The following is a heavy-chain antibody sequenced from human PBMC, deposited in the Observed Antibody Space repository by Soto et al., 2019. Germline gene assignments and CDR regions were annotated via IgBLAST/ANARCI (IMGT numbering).Heavy chain of an antibody. V-gene: IGHV3-23*01. D-gene: IGHD1-1*01. J-gene: IGHJ4*02. CDR2: ISTSGGST. CDR1: GFTFNAYS. Sequence: DVQLLESGGSLVQPGGSLRLSCAASGFTFNAYSLSWVRQAPGKGLEWVSAISTSGGSTYYTDSVKGRFTISRDNSQNTLYLQMNSLRAEDTAAYYCARPDGATYNFRYWGQGTLVTVSS. CDR3: ARPDGATYNFRY.